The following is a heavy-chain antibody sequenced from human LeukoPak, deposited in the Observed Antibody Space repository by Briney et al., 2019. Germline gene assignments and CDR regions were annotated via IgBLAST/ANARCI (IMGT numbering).Heavy chain of an antibody. Sequence: PGGSLRLACAASGLTVSSKYMSWVRQAPGKGLEWISIIYSSGSTFYADSVKGRFTISRDKSKNTPYLQMNSLRAEDTAVYYCASSLASARAAGYYFDYWGQGTLVTVSS. CDR1: GLTVSSKY. CDR2: IYSSGST. V-gene: IGHV3-66*01. CDR3: ASSLASARAAGYYFDY. D-gene: IGHD6-6*01. J-gene: IGHJ4*02.